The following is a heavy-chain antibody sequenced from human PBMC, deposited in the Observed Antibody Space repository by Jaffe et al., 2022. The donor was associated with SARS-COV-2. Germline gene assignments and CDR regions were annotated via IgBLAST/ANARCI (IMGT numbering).Heavy chain of an antibody. J-gene: IGHJ4*02. CDR3: ANFYFDY. Sequence: EVHLVESGGGLVKPGGSLRLSCAASGFVFSDAWMTWVRQAPGKGLEWVGHVKSKAYGGTTDYAAPVKGRFTISRDDSKNTLYLQMNSLKTEDTAVYYCANFYFDYWGQGTLVTVSS. V-gene: IGHV3-15*01. CDR1: GFVFSDAW. CDR2: VKSKAYGGTT.